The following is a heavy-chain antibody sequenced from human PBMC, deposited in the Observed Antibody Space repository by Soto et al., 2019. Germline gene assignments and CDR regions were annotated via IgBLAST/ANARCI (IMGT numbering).Heavy chain of an antibody. Sequence: QVQLVQSGAEVKKPGASVKVSCKASGYTFTSYYMHWVRQAPGQGLEWMGIINPSGGSTSYAQKFQGRVPRTRDTSTSTVYMELSSLRPEDTAVYYYARGRVVAATGAPTVTTSRRLEYWGQGTLVTVSS. CDR1: GYTFTSYY. V-gene: IGHV1-46*03. CDR3: ARGRVVAATGAPTVTTSRRLEY. D-gene: IGHD2-15*01. CDR2: INPSGGST. J-gene: IGHJ4*02.